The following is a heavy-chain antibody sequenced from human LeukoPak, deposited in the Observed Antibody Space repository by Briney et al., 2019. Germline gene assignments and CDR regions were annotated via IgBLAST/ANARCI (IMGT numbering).Heavy chain of an antibody. CDR2: IKQDGSEK. J-gene: IGHJ4*02. CDR3: ARALYGSGSYWSY. V-gene: IGHV3-7*01. CDR1: GFTVSSNY. D-gene: IGHD3-10*01. Sequence: GGSLRLSCAASGFTVSSNYMSWVRQAPGKGLEWVANIKQDGSEKYYVDSVKGRFTISRDSAKNSLYLQMNSLRAEDTAVYYCARALYGSGSYWSYWGQGTLVTVSS.